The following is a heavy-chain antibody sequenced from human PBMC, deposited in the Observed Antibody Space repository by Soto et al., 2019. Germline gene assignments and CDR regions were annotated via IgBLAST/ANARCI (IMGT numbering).Heavy chain of an antibody. V-gene: IGHV1-18*01. CDR1: GYTFTSYG. J-gene: IGHJ6*02. D-gene: IGHD1-26*01. Sequence: ASVKVSCKASGYTFTSYGISWVRQAPGQGLEWMGWISAYNGNTNYAQKLQGRVTMTTDTSTSTAYMELRSLRSDDTAVYYCARDRRVGATTGYYYGMDVWGQGTTVTVSS. CDR2: ISAYNGNT. CDR3: ARDRRVGATTGYYYGMDV.